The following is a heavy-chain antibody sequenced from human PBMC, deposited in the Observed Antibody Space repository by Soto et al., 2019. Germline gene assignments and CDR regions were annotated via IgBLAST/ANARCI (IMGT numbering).Heavy chain of an antibody. CDR3: ARDGTQYCTNGVCYKRAFDY. V-gene: IGHV3-66*01. CDR2: IYSGGLT. CDR1: GFSVTNKY. Sequence: PGGSLRLSCAASGFSVTNKYMSWVRQAPGQGLEWVSLIYSGGLTYSSDSVKGRFTISRDTSKNSLYLQMNSLRAEDTAVYYCARDGTQYCTNGVCYKRAFDYWGQGTLVTVCS. J-gene: IGHJ4*02. D-gene: IGHD2-8*01.